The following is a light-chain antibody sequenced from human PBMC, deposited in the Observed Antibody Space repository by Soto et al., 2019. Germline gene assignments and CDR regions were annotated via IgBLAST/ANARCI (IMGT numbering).Light chain of an antibody. CDR1: QNIDNN. J-gene: IGKJ1*01. Sequence: DIQRTPSPSSLSPGKGDRVTITCQASQNIDNNLTWYQQKPGKAPKLLIYAASTLPSGVPSRFSGSGSGTDFTLSIGSLQPEDFAAYYCQQCYSTPRTFGQGTKVDIK. CDR2: AAS. V-gene: IGKV1-39*01. CDR3: QQCYSTPRT.